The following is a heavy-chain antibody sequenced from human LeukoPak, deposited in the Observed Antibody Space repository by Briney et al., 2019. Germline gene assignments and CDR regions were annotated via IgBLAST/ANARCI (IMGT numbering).Heavy chain of an antibody. J-gene: IGHJ4*02. Sequence: PGGSLRLSCAASRLTVSSNYMSWVRQAPGKGLEWVSVLYSGGGTYYADSVKGRFAISRDSPKNSLYLQMNNLRPDDTAVYYCARGATVAGDFDYWGQGTLVTVSS. D-gene: IGHD6-19*01. V-gene: IGHV3-66*01. CDR1: RLTVSSNY. CDR3: ARGATVAGDFDY. CDR2: LYSGGGT.